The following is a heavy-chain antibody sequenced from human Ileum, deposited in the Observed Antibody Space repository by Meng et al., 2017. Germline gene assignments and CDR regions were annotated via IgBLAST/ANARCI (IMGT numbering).Heavy chain of an antibody. CDR1: GTW. J-gene: IGHJ4*02. CDR2: IFQSGRT. Sequence: QVPLAGSGPRLGKPSGTLSLTCAVSGTWWSWVRQPPGKGLEWIGEIFQSGRTNYNPSLKSRVTISIDKSKSQISLQLSAVTAADTAVYSCATSNDRDVYYLGYWGQGTLVTVSS. CDR3: ATSNDRDVYYLGY. V-gene: IGHV4-4*02. D-gene: IGHD3-22*01.